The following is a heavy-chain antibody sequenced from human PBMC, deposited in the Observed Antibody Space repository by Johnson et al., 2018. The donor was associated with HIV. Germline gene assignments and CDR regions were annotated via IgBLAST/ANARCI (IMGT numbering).Heavy chain of an antibody. V-gene: IGHV3-11*04. J-gene: IGHJ3*02. CDR3: AKEEPPLTKSIVVVVAAAYGAFDI. CDR1: GFTFSDYY. CDR2: ISSSTNTI. D-gene: IGHD2-15*01. Sequence: QVQLVESGGGLVKPGGSLRLSCAASGFTFSDYYMSWIRQAPGKGLEWVSYISSSTNTIYYADSVKGRFTISRDNAKNTLYLQMNSLRAEDTAVYYCAKEEPPLTKSIVVVVAAAYGAFDIWGQGTMVTVSS.